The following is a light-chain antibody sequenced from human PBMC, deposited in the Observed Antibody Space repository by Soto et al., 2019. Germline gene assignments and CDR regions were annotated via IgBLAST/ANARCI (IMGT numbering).Light chain of an antibody. CDR3: QQRYNWPYT. V-gene: IGKV3-11*01. Sequence: EIVLTQSPATLSLSPGESATLSCRASQSVSSYLAWFQQKPGQPPRLLIYDASNRATGIPARLSGSGSGTDFTLTISSLDPEDFAVYYCQQRYNWPYTFGQGTKLEIK. CDR1: QSVSSY. J-gene: IGKJ2*01. CDR2: DAS.